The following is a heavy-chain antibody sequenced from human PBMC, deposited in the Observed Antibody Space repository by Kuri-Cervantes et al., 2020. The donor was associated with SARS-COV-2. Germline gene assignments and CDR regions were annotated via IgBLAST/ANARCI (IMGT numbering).Heavy chain of an antibody. CDR1: GFTVSSNY. D-gene: IGHD3-22*01. V-gene: IGHV3-66*03. J-gene: IGHJ3*02. Sequence: GESLKISCAASGFTVSSNYMSWVRQAPGKGLEWVSVIYSCGSTYYAGSVKGRFTISRDNAKNSLYLQMNSLRAEDTAVYYCAGYYYDSRTFDIWGQGTMVTVSS. CDR2: IYSCGST. CDR3: AGYYYDSRTFDI.